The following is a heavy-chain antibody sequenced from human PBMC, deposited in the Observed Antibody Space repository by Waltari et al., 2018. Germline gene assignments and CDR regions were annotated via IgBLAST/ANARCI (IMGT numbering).Heavy chain of an antibody. V-gene: IGHV3-23*04. CDR2: ISKSDGAT. CDR3: AIVIQWWFPGNMNV. D-gene: IGHD2-15*01. Sequence: EVQLVESGGGLVQPGGSLRLSCAASGFTFANYARSWVRQAPGKGLEGRSTISKSDGATYYTGTVKGRFTISRDNSQNMLYLQMNSLRDEDTAVYYCAIVIQWWFPGNMNVWGQGTTVTVSS. J-gene: IGHJ6*02. CDR1: GFTFANYA.